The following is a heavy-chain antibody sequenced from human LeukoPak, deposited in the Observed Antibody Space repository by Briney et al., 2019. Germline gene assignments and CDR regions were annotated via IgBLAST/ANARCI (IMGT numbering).Heavy chain of an antibody. Sequence: PGGSLRLSCAASGFTFSSYGMHWVRQAPGKELEWVAFIRYDGSNKYYADSVKGRFTISRDNSKNTLYLQMNSLRAEDTAVYYCAKDECSGGSCYYDYWGQGTLVTVSS. D-gene: IGHD2-15*01. CDR1: GFTFSSYG. CDR2: IRYDGSNK. V-gene: IGHV3-30*02. CDR3: AKDECSGGSCYYDY. J-gene: IGHJ4*02.